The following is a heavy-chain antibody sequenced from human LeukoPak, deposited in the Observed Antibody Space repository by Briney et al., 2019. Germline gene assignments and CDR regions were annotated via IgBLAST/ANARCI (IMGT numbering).Heavy chain of an antibody. Sequence: QPGGSLRLSCAASGFTFSSYWMSWVRQAPGMGLEWVANIKQDGSEKNYVDSAKGRFTISRDNAKNSLYLQMSSLRAEDTAVYYCVRNSPDGWDWGQGTLVTVSS. J-gene: IGHJ4*02. D-gene: IGHD1-26*01. CDR2: IKQDGSEK. CDR1: GFTFSSYW. V-gene: IGHV3-7*03. CDR3: VRNSPDGWD.